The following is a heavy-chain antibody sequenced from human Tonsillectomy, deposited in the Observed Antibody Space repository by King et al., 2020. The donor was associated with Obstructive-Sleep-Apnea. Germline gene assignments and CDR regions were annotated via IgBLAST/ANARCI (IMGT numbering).Heavy chain of an antibody. V-gene: IGHV4-4*02. CDR3: ARGCGHSSSLYLRQRAPISRACFDY. D-gene: IGHD6-13*01. CDR2: IYHSGST. Sequence: QLQESGPGLVKPSGTLSLTCAVSGGSISSSNWWSWVRQPPGKGLEWIGEIYHSGSTNYNPSLKSRVTISVDKSKNQFSLKLSSVTAADTAVYYCARGCGHSSSLYLRQRAPISRACFDYWGQGTLVTVSS. CDR1: GGSISSSNW. J-gene: IGHJ4*02.